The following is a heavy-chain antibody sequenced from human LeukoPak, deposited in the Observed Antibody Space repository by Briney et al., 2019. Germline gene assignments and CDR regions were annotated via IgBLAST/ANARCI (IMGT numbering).Heavy chain of an antibody. CDR1: GFTFSSYA. CDR3: AKEEVGYCSSTSCFDGYDY. Sequence: GGSLRLSCAASGFTFSSYAMSWVRQIPGKGLEWVSAISGSGGSTYYADSVKGRFSISRDNSKNTLYLQLNSLRAEDTAVYYCAKEEVGYCSSTSCFDGYDYWGQGTLVTVSS. CDR2: ISGSGGST. D-gene: IGHD2-2*01. J-gene: IGHJ4*02. V-gene: IGHV3-23*01.